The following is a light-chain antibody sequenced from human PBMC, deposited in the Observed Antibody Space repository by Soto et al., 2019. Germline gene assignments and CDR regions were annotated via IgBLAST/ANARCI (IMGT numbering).Light chain of an antibody. CDR2: AAS. J-gene: IGKJ4*01. Sequence: DIQMTQSPSSLSASVGDRVTITCRARQSISNYLNWYQLKPGKVPKLLIYAASTLKTGVASRFSGRRSGTDFTLTISSLQPDDCASYYCQQSYSSWATFGGGTKVEIK. V-gene: IGKV1-39*01. CDR1: QSISNY. CDR3: QQSYSSWAT.